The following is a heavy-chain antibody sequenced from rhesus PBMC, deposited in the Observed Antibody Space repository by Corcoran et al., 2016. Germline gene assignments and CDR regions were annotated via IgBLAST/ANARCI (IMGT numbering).Heavy chain of an antibody. CDR1: GFSFIYYS. CDR3: ARERNSYYDY. J-gene: IGHJ4*01. Sequence: EVQLVESGGGLAKPGGSLRLSCAASGFSFIYYSMSWVRQAPGKGLEWISGINSAVSSPYYADSVKGRFTISRENAKNTLYLQMDSLGAEDTAVYYCARERNSYYDYWGQGVLVTVSS. CDR2: INSAVSSP. V-gene: IGHV3S18*01. D-gene: IGHD3-16*01.